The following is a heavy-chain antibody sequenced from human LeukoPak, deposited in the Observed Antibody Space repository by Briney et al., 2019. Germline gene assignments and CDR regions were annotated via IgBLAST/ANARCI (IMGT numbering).Heavy chain of an antibody. CDR2: INSDGSST. Sequence: GGSLRLSCTASGFTFSTYWMHWVRQTPGKGLVWVSRINSDGSSTSYADSVKGRFTISRDNAKNTLYLQMNNLRAEDTAVYYCTRGRYYFEYWGQGTLVTVSS. J-gene: IGHJ4*02. CDR3: TRGRYYFEY. CDR1: GFTFSTYW. V-gene: IGHV3-74*01. D-gene: IGHD4-17*01.